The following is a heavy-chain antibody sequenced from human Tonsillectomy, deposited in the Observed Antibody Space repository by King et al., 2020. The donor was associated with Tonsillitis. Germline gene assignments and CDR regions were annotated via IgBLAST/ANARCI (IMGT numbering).Heavy chain of an antibody. CDR3: ARDRNYGSGSYYKLEYYFDY. CDR2: ISYDGSNK. Sequence: VQLVESGGGMVQPGRSLRLSCAASGFTFSSYAMHWVRQAPGKGLEWVAVISYDGSNKYYADSVKGRFTISRDNSKNTLYLQMNSLRAEDTAVYYCARDRNYGSGSYYKLEYYFDYWGQGTLVTVSS. D-gene: IGHD3-10*01. V-gene: IGHV3-30-3*01. CDR1: GFTFSSYA. J-gene: IGHJ4*02.